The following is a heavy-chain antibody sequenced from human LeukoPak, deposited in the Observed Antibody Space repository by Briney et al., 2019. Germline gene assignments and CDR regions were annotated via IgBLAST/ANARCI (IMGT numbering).Heavy chain of an antibody. CDR3: ARLRRSDYADY. Sequence: PSETLSLTCTVSGGSISSNSYYWGWIRQPPGTGLEWIGSIYYGETTYYAPSLKSRVTISVDTSKNHFSLKLSSVTATDTAVYYCARLRRSDYADYWGQGTLVTVSS. D-gene: IGHD4-17*01. V-gene: IGHV4-39*02. J-gene: IGHJ4*02. CDR2: IYYGETT. CDR1: GGSISSNSYY.